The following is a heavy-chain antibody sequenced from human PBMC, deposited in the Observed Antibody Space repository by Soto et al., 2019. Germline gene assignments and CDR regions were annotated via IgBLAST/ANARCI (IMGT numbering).Heavy chain of an antibody. CDR2: IYYSGST. Sequence: SETLSLTCTVSGGSISSSSYYWGWIRQPPGKGLEWIGSIYYSGSTYYNPSLKSRVTISVDTSKNQFSLKLSSVTAADTAVYYCARRRDSSGWYQNYYYGMDVWGQGTTVTVSS. V-gene: IGHV4-39*01. D-gene: IGHD6-19*01. CDR3: ARRRDSSGWYQNYYYGMDV. J-gene: IGHJ6*02. CDR1: GGSISSSSYY.